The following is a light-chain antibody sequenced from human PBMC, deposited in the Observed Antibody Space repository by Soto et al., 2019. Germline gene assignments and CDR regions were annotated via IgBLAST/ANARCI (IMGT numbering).Light chain of an antibody. Sequence: AIQMTQSPSSLSASVGDRVTITCRASQGIRDELAWYQQKAGKAPNLLISAASRLQSGFPSRFSGRGSGTDFTLTISILQPEHFATYYSLQDYVYPRTFGQGTKVELK. CDR2: AAS. V-gene: IGKV1-6*01. J-gene: IGKJ1*01. CDR1: QGIRDE. CDR3: LQDYVYPRT.